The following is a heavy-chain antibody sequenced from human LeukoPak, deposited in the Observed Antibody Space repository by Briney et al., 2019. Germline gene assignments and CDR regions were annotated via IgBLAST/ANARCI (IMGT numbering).Heavy chain of an antibody. Sequence: PSETLSLTCAVYGGSFSGYYWSWIRQPPGKGLEWIGEINHSGSTNYNPSLKSRVTISVDTSKNQFSLKLSSVTAADPAVYYCARGTYYYYYYMDVWGKGTTVTVSS. CDR2: INHSGST. CDR3: ARGTYYYYYYMDV. V-gene: IGHV4-34*01. CDR1: GGSFSGYY. J-gene: IGHJ6*03.